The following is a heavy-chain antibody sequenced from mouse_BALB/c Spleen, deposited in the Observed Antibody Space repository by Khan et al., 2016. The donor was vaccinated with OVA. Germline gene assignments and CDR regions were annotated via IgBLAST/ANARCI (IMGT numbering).Heavy chain of an antibody. Sequence: QIQLVQSGPELKKPGETVKISCKASGYTFTNYGMNWVKQAPGKGLKWMGWINTYTGEPTYADDFKGRFAFSLETPASTAYLQINNLKNEDTATDFCARNGNYWYFDVWGAGTTVTVSS. CDR1: GYTFTNYG. D-gene: IGHD2-1*01. CDR2: INTYTGEP. V-gene: IGHV9-3-1*01. CDR3: ARNGNYWYFDV. J-gene: IGHJ1*01.